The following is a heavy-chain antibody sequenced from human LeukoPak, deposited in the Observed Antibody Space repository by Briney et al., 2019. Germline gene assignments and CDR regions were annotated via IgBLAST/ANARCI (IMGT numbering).Heavy chain of an antibody. V-gene: IGHV3-9*01. Sequence: GGSLRLSCAASGFTFSSYWMSWVRQAPGKGLEWVSGIGWSSGRIDCADSVKGRFTSSRDNAKNSLYLQMNSLRAEDTAIYYCIKDIRPGGMDVWGQGITVTVSS. D-gene: IGHD1-14*01. CDR3: IKDIRPGGMDV. J-gene: IGHJ6*02. CDR2: IGWSSGRI. CDR1: GFTFSSYW.